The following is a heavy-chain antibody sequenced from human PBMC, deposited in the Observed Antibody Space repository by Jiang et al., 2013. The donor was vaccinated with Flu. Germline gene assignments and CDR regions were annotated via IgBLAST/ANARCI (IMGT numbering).Heavy chain of an antibody. D-gene: IGHD2-2*02. CDR3: AKAVVPAAIYYYYYGMDV. J-gene: IGHJ6*02. CDR2: ISYDGSNK. CDR1: GFTFSSYG. V-gene: IGHV3-30*18. Sequence: QLVESGGGLIXPGGSLRLSCAASGFTFSSYGMHWVRQAPGKGLEWVAVISYDGSNKYYADSVKGRFTISRDNSKNTLYLQMNSLRAEDTAVYYCAKAVVPAAIYYYYYGMDVWGQGTTVTVSS.